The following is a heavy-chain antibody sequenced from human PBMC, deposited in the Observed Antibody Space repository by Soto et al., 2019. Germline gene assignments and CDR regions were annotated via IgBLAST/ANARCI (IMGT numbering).Heavy chain of an antibody. CDR3: ARDHSPGNWFDP. Sequence: GASVKVSCKASGYTFTSYGISWVRQAPGQGLEWMGWISAYNGNTNYAQKLQGRVTMTTDTSTSTVYMELSSLRSEDTAVYYCARDHSPGNWFDPWGQGTLVTVSS. J-gene: IGHJ5*02. D-gene: IGHD2-21*01. CDR2: ISAYNGNT. V-gene: IGHV1-18*01. CDR1: GYTFTSYG.